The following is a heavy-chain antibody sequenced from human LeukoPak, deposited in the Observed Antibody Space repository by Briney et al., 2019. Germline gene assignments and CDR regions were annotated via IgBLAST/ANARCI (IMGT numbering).Heavy chain of an antibody. CDR1: GGSFSGYY. D-gene: IGHD6-13*01. J-gene: IGHJ5*02. Sequence: SGTLSLTCAVYGGSFSGYYWSWIRQPPGKGLEWIGEINHSGSTNYNPSLKSRVTISVDTSKNQFSLKLSSVTAADTAVYYCAKGARALIAAAGTNNWFDPWGQGTLVTVSS. CDR2: INHSGST. V-gene: IGHV4-34*01. CDR3: AKGARALIAAAGTNNWFDP.